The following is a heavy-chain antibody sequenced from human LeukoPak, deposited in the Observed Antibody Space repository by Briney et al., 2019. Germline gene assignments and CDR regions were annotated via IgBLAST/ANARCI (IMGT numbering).Heavy chain of an antibody. CDR3: AREFGRVDP. V-gene: IGHV4-34*09. D-gene: IGHD2-15*01. CDR1: GGSFSTYY. Sequence: SETLSLTCAVYGGSFSTYYWSWVRQPPGKGLEWIGEINHSGSTNYNPSLKSRVTISVDTSKNQFSLKLSSVTAADTAVYYCAREFGRVDPWGQGTLVTVSS. CDR2: INHSGST. J-gene: IGHJ5*02.